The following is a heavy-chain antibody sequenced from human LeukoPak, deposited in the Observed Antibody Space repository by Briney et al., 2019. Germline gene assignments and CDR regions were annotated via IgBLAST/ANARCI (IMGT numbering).Heavy chain of an antibody. CDR3: ARTSSKGFIKGDFDY. CDR1: GFTVSSSY. D-gene: IGHD3-10*01. Sequence: GGSLRLSCAASGFTVSSSYMTWVRQAPGKGLEWVSVIYSGGSTYYADSVKGRFTISRDDSKNTLYLQMNSLRAEDTAVYYCARTSSKGFIKGDFDYWGQGTLVTVSS. V-gene: IGHV3-53*01. CDR2: IYSGGST. J-gene: IGHJ4*02.